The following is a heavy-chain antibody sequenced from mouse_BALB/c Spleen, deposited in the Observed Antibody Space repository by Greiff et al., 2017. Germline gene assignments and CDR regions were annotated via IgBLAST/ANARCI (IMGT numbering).Heavy chain of an antibody. CDR3: TRYTLYTAVEARDY. Sequence: LQQPGSELVRPGASVKLSCKASGYTFTSYWMHWVKQRPGQGLEWIGNIYPGSGSTNYDEKFKSKATLTVDTASSTAYMQLSSLTSEDSAVYYCTRYTLYTAVEARDYWGQGTSVTVSS. J-gene: IGHJ4*01. CDR2: IYPGSGST. CDR1: GYTFTSYW. D-gene: IGHD1-1*01. V-gene: IGHV1S22*01.